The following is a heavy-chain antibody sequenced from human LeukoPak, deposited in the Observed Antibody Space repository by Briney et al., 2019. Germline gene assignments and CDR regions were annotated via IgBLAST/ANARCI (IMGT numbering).Heavy chain of an antibody. CDR1: GLTFSNAW. CDR2: IKSKTDGGTT. J-gene: IGHJ4*02. Sequence: GGSLRLSCAASGLTFSNAWMSWVRQAPGKGLEWVGRIKSKTDGGTTDYAAPVKGRFTISRDDSKNTLYLQMNSLKTEDTAVYYCTTAVDTAMPEVDYWGQGTLVTVSS. CDR3: TTAVDTAMPEVDY. V-gene: IGHV3-15*01. D-gene: IGHD5-18*01.